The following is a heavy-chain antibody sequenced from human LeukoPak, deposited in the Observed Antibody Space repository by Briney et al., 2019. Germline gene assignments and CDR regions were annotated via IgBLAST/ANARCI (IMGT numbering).Heavy chain of an antibody. D-gene: IGHD3-3*01. CDR1: GFTFSSYS. V-gene: IGHV3-21*01. CDR2: ISTGSGYI. Sequence: GGSLRLSCAASGFTFSSYSMNWVRQAPGKGLEWVSSISTGSGYIFYADSVKGRFTISRDNAKNSLFLQMNSLRAEDTAVYYCARNTDEPNYDVSAAYYYYFDPWGPGTLVTVSS. J-gene: IGHJ5*02. CDR3: ARNTDEPNYDVSAAYYYYFDP.